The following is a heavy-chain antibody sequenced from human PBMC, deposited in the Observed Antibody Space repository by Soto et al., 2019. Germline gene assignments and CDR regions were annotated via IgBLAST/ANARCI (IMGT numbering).Heavy chain of an antibody. D-gene: IGHD1-26*01. CDR1: GGTFSSYA. Sequence: SVKVSCKASGGTFSSYAISWVRQAPGQGLEWMGGIIPIFGTANYAQKFQGGVTITADESTSTAYMELSSLRSEDTAVYYCARPRGGSYYPAHYFDYWGQGTLVTVS. J-gene: IGHJ4*02. V-gene: IGHV1-69*13. CDR2: IIPIFGTA. CDR3: ARPRGGSYYPAHYFDY.